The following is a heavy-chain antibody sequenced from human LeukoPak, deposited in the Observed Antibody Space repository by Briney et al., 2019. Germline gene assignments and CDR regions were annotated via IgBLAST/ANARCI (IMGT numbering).Heavy chain of an antibody. V-gene: IGHV3-33*01. CDR2: IWYDGSNK. CDR1: GFTFSSYG. J-gene: IGHJ4*02. D-gene: IGHD3-22*01. Sequence: GRSLRLSCAASGFTFSSYGMHWVRQAPGKGLEWVAVIWYDGSNKYYADSVKGRFTISRDNSKNTLYLQMNSLRAEDTAVYHCARDEYYYDSSGYYYDYWGQGTLVTVSS. CDR3: ARDEYYYDSSGYYYDY.